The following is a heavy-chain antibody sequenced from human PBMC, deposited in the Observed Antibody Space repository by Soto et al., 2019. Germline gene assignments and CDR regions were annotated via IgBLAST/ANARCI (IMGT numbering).Heavy chain of an antibody. Sequence: SETLSLTCSVSGDSIRSENYYWSWIRQTPGRGLEWIGYIHYTGSTNYNPSLKRRVTMSVDTSKNQFSLRLTSVTSTDTAAYYCAREGRYYYDSTGDFRNWFDPWGQGTRVTVSS. J-gene: IGHJ5*02. CDR1: GDSIRSENYY. CDR2: IHYTGST. CDR3: AREGRYYYDSTGDFRNWFDP. V-gene: IGHV4-61*01. D-gene: IGHD3-22*01.